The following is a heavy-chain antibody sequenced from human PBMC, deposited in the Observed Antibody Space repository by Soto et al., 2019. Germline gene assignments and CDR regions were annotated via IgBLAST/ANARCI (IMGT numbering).Heavy chain of an antibody. J-gene: IGHJ4*02. Sequence: QVQLQESGPGLVKPSQTLSLTCTVSGGSISSGDYYCNWIRQHPGKGLEWIGYIYYSGSTYYNPSLKSRVTISVDTSKNQFSLNLNSVTAADTDVYYCARGIRGYSYGSPFDYWGQGALVTVSS. CDR2: IYYSGST. CDR3: ARGIRGYSYGSPFDY. CDR1: GGSISSGDYY. D-gene: IGHD5-18*01. V-gene: IGHV4-31*03.